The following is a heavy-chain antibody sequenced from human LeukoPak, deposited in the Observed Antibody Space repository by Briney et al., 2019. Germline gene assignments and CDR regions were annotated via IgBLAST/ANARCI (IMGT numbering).Heavy chain of an antibody. J-gene: IGHJ4*02. V-gene: IGHV1-2*02. D-gene: IGHD5-12*01. CDR1: GYTFTGYY. CDR2: INPISGGT. CDR3: ARDRRVATTNFDY. Sequence: GAPVKVSCKASGYTFTGYYMHWVRQAPGQGLEWMGWINPISGGTNYAQNFQGRVTMTRDTSIRTAYMELSRLRSDDTAVYYCARDRRVATTNFDYWGQGTLVTVSS.